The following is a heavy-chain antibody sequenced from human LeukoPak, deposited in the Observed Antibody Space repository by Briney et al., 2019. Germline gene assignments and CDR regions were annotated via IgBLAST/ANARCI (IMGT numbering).Heavy chain of an antibody. CDR3: ARGGRQQLTPYYFDY. D-gene: IGHD6-13*01. CDR2: INHSGST. J-gene: IGHJ4*02. Sequence: KPSETLSLTCAVYGGSFSGYYWSWIRQPPGKGLEWIGEINHSGSTNYNPSLKSRVTISVDTSKNQFSLKLSSVTAADTAVYYCARGGRQQLTPYYFDYWGQGTLVTVSS. CDR1: GGSFSGYY. V-gene: IGHV4-34*01.